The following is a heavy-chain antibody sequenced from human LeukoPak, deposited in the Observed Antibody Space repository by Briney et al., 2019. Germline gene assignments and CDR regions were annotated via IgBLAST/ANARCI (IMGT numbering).Heavy chain of an antibody. Sequence: PSETLSLTCTVSGGSISGYYWSWIRQPPGKGLEWIGYVYYTGSTNYNPSLKSRVTISVDTSKNQLSLKLTSVTAADTAVYYCARGPNSSSWYDFDYWGQGTLVTVSS. J-gene: IGHJ4*02. V-gene: IGHV4-59*01. CDR3: ARGPNSSSWYDFDY. CDR2: VYYTGST. D-gene: IGHD6-13*01. CDR1: GGSISGYY.